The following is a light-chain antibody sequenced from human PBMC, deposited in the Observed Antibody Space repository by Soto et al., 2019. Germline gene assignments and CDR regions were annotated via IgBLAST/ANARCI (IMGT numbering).Light chain of an antibody. CDR3: QTWGTGANWV. CDR1: SGHTRYA. CDR2: VNTDGTH. V-gene: IGLV4-69*01. Sequence: QPVLTQSPSASASLGASVKLTCTLSSGHTRYAVAWHQQQPGKGPRYLMKVNTDGTHNKGDGIPDRFSGSSSGAERYLTISSLQSVDEADYYCQTWGTGANWVFGGGTQLTVL. J-gene: IGLJ3*02.